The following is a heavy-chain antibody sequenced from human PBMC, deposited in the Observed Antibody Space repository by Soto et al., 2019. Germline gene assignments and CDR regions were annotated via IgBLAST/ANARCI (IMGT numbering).Heavy chain of an antibody. Sequence: SETLSLTCTVSGGSISSYYWSWIRQPPGKGLEWIGYIYYSGSTNYNPSLKSRVTISVDTSKNQFSLKLSSVTAADTAVYYCARLDYGSGSYYSRVWGQGTLVTVSS. CDR3: ARLDYGSGSYYSRV. CDR2: IYYSGST. D-gene: IGHD3-10*01. CDR1: GGSISSYY. J-gene: IGHJ4*02. V-gene: IGHV4-59*08.